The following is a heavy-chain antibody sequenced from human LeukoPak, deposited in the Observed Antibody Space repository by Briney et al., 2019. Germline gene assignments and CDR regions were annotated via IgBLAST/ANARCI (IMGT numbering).Heavy chain of an antibody. J-gene: IGHJ4*02. Sequence: GASVTVSCAASGYTFTSYGISWVRQAPGQGLEWMGWISAYNGNTNYAQKLQGRVTMTTDTSTSTAYMELRSLRSDDTAVYYCARSYCDPTAFDYWGQGTLVTVSS. CDR1: GYTFTSYG. D-gene: IGHD4-17*01. CDR3: ARSYCDPTAFDY. CDR2: ISAYNGNT. V-gene: IGHV1-18*01.